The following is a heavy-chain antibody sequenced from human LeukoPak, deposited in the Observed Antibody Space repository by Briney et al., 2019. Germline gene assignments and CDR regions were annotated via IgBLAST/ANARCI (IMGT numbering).Heavy chain of an antibody. CDR2: ISYDGSNK. CDR3: ARGTYYYGSGNSWFDP. J-gene: IGHJ5*02. CDR1: GFTFSSYD. D-gene: IGHD3-10*01. Sequence: GGSLRLSCAASGFTFSSYDMHWVRQAPGKGLEWVAVISYDGSNKYYADSVKGRFTISRDNSKNTLYLQMNSLRAEDTAVYYCARGTYYYGSGNSWFDPWGQGTPVTVSS. V-gene: IGHV3-30-3*01.